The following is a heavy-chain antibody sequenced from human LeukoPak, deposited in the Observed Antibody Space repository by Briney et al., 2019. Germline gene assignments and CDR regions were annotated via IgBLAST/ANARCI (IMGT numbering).Heavy chain of an antibody. J-gene: IGHJ4*02. CDR1: GFTFSSHA. D-gene: IGHD2/OR15-2a*01. V-gene: IGHV3-23*01. CDR3: AREGISRKMDFDY. CDR2: ITNDNYDT. Sequence: GGSLRLSCAASGFTFSSHAMGWVRQAPEKGLEWVSSITNDNYDTFYADSVKGRFTISRDESKNTLYLQMKSLRAEDTAVYYCAREGISRKMDFDYWGQGTLVTVSS.